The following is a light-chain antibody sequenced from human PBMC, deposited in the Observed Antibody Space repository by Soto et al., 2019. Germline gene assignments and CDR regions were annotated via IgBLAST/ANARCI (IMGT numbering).Light chain of an antibody. J-gene: IGKJ1*01. CDR1: QSISSW. CDR3: QQYKAYSWT. CDR2: HAS. Sequence: DIQMTQSPSTLSASVGDRVTITCRASQSISSWLAWYRQKPGEAPKLLIYHASNLETGVPSRFSGSGSGTEFTLTISSLQPDDFATYYCQQYKAYSWTFGPGTTVEI. V-gene: IGKV1-5*03.